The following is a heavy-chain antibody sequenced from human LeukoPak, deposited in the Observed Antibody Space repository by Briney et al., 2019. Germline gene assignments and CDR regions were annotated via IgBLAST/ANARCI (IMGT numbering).Heavy chain of an antibody. Sequence: SETLSLTCAVYGGSFSGYYWSWIRQPPGKGLEWIGEINHSGSTNHNPSLKSRVTISVDTSKNQFSLKLSSVTAADTAVYYCARGLTYYYGSGSYYQPPQYWGQGTLVTVSS. V-gene: IGHV4-34*01. CDR2: INHSGST. D-gene: IGHD3-10*01. CDR1: GGSFSGYY. J-gene: IGHJ4*02. CDR3: ARGLTYYYGSGSYYQPPQY.